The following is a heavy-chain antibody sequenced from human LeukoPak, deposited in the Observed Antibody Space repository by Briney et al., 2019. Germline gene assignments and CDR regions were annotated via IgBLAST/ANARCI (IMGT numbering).Heavy chain of an antibody. V-gene: IGHV3-21*01. CDR3: ARDRSRVSDY. Sequence: PGGSLRLSCAASGFTFSSYWMSWVRQAPGKGLEWVSSISSSSSYIYYADSVKGRFTISRDNAKNSLYLQMNSLRAEDTAIYYCARDRSRVSDYWGQGTLVTVSS. CDR1: GFTFSSYW. J-gene: IGHJ4*02. CDR2: ISSSSSYI.